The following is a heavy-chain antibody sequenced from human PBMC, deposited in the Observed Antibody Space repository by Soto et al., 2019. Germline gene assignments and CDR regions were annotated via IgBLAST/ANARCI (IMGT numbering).Heavy chain of an antibody. V-gene: IGHV2-5*02. CDR3: AHRRTTTDILPIYPEWFDP. J-gene: IGHJ5*02. D-gene: IGHD3-9*01. Sequence: QITLKESGPTLVKPTQTLTLTCTFSGFSLSTNGMGVGWIRQAPGKSLEWLALIYWDDDRRYSPSLKSRITITKFTSKNQAALIMTNMDPVDRATYYCAHRRTTTDILPIYPEWFDPWGSGIVVTVSP. CDR1: GFSLSTNGMG. CDR2: IYWDDDR.